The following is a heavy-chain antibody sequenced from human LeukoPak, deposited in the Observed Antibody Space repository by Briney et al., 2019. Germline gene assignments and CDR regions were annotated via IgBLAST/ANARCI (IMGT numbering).Heavy chain of an antibody. CDR2: INWNSGDV. V-gene: IGHV3-9*01. CDR3: AKDRNYRDLDSLDI. Sequence: PGRSLTLSCAASGFTFDDYAMHWVRRAPGKGLEWVSGINWNSGDVGYADSVKGRFTISRDNAKNSLYLQMNSLRAEDTAFYYCAKDRNYRDLDSLDIWGQGTMVTVSS. D-gene: IGHD5-24*01. CDR1: GFTFDDYA. J-gene: IGHJ3*02.